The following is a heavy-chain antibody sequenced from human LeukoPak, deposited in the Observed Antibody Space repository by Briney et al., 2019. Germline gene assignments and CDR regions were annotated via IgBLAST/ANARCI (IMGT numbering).Heavy chain of an antibody. CDR2: INPSGGST. CDR1: GYTFTNYY. CDR3: ARGQWLAGSDY. Sequence: ASVKVSCKASGYTFTNYYMHWVRQAPGQGLEWMGIINPSGGSTSYAQKFQGIVTMTRGTSTSTAYMELRSLTSDDTAVYYCARGQWLAGSDYWGQGTLVTVSS. J-gene: IGHJ4*02. D-gene: IGHD6-19*01. V-gene: IGHV1-46*01.